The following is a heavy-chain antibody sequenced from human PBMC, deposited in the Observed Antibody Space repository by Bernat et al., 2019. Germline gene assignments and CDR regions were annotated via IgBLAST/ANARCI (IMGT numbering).Heavy chain of an antibody. Sequence: QLQLQESGPGLVKPSETLSLTCTVSGGSISSSSYYWGWIRQPPGKGLEWIGSIYYSGSTYYNPSLKSRVTISVDTSKNQFSLKLSSVTAADTAVYYCARDHYCSSTSCFNWFDPWGQGTLVTVSS. CDR1: GGSISSSSYY. D-gene: IGHD2-2*01. CDR2: IYYSGST. J-gene: IGHJ5*02. CDR3: ARDHYCSSTSCFNWFDP. V-gene: IGHV4-39*02.